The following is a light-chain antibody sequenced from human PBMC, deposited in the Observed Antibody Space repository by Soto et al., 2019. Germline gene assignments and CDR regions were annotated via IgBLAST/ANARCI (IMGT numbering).Light chain of an antibody. Sequence: DIQLTQSPSFLSASVGDRVTITCRASQDISTYLAWYQQKPGKAPKVLITAASTSQSGVPSRFSGSGSRTEFPLTTSSLQPEDFATYHCQQLNSYRLTFGGGTKVEIK. CDR2: AAS. CDR3: QQLNSYRLT. J-gene: IGKJ4*01. CDR1: QDISTY. V-gene: IGKV1-9*01.